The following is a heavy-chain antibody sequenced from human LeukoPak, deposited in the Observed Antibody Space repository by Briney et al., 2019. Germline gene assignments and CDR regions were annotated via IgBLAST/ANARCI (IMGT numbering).Heavy chain of an antibody. V-gene: IGHV3-33*06. J-gene: IGHJ5*02. D-gene: IGHD1-26*01. CDR3: AKDLTVGATIDWFDP. CDR1: GFTFSSYG. Sequence: PGRSLRLSCAASGFTFSSYGMHWVRQAPGKGLEWVAVIWYDGSNKYYADSVKGRFTISRDNSKNTLYLQMNSLSAEDTAVYYCAKDLTVGATIDWFDPWGQGTLVTVSS. CDR2: IWYDGSNK.